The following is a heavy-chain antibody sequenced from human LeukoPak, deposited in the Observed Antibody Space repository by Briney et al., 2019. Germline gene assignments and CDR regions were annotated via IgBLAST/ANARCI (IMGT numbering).Heavy chain of an antibody. J-gene: IGHJ4*02. D-gene: IGHD1-7*01. CDR3: ARAIAITGTVAYYFDY. CDR1: GYTFTSYD. Sequence: ASVKVSCEASGYTFTSYDINWVRQATGQRLEWMGWINAGNGNTKYSQKFQGRVTITRDTSANTAYMELSSLRSEDTAVYYCARAIAITGTVAYYFDYWGQGTLVTVSS. V-gene: IGHV1-3*01. CDR2: INAGNGNT.